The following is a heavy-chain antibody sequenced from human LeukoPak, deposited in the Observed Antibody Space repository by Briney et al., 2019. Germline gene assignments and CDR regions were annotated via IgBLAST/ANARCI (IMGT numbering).Heavy chain of an antibody. D-gene: IGHD3-10*01. CDR3: AREWGSYGSGSYYSYYYYMDV. V-gene: IGHV3-7*01. J-gene: IGHJ6*03. CDR2: VKQDGSEK. Sequence: GGSLRLSCAASGFTFSSYWMSWVRQAPGKGLEWVANVKQDGSEKYYVDSVKGRFTISRDNAKNSLYLQMNSLRAEDTAVYYCAREWGSYGSGSYYSYYYYMDVWGKGTTVTISS. CDR1: GFTFSSYW.